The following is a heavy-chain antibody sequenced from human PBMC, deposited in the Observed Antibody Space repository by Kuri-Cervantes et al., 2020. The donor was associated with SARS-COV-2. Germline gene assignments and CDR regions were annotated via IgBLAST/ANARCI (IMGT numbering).Heavy chain of an antibody. D-gene: IGHD5-12*01. CDR3: ARAGVKDIVATMTSYYYYYGMDV. CDR1: GFTFSNTW. V-gene: IGHV3-21*01. CDR2: ISSSSFYI. Sequence: GGSLRLSCAASGFTFSNTWMNWVRQAPGKGLEWVSSISSSSFYIYYADSVKGRFTISRDNAKNSLYLQMNSLRAEDTAVYYCARAGVKDIVATMTSYYYYYGMDVWGQGTTVTVSS. J-gene: IGHJ6*02.